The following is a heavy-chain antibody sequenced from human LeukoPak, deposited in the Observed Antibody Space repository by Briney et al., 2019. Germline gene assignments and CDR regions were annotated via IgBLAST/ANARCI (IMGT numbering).Heavy chain of an antibody. CDR1: GFTFSDYY. CDR2: ISSSGSTI. J-gene: IGHJ6*02. V-gene: IGHV3-11*01. CDR3: ASIPVVDYYYGMDV. Sequence: GGSLRLSCAASGFTFSDYYMSWIRQAPGKGLEWVSYISSSGSTIYYADSVKGRFTISRDNAKNSLYLQMNSLRAEDTAVYYCASIPVVDYYYGMDVWGQGTTVTVSS. D-gene: IGHD2-2*02.